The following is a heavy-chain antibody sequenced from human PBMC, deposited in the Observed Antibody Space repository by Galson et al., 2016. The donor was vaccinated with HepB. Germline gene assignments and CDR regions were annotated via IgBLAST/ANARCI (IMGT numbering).Heavy chain of an antibody. J-gene: IGHJ3*02. Sequence: SLRLSCAAYGFTFDDYALHWVRQAPGKGLEWVSGISWNTDTVGYADSVKGQFTISRDNAKNSLYLQMNSLRTEDTALYYCAKSLRGLVSIIVAGGGFDIWGQGTVVTVSS. CDR3: AKSLRGLVSIIVAGGGFDI. V-gene: IGHV3-9*01. CDR2: ISWNTDTV. D-gene: IGHD3-22*01. CDR1: GFTFDDYA.